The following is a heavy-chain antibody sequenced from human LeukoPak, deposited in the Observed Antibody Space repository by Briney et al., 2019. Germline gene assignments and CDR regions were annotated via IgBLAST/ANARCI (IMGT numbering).Heavy chain of an antibody. D-gene: IGHD3-10*01. CDR2: INPNSGGT. J-gene: IGHJ4*02. Sequence: ASVKVSCKASGYRFTGYYIHWARQAPGQGLEWMGWINPNSGGTNYAQKFQGRVTMTRDTSVSTAYMEVSSLRSDDTAVYYCARDRRGYYDSGTYYPLIWGQGTLVTVSS. CDR3: ARDRRGYYDSGTYYPLI. CDR1: GYRFTGYY. V-gene: IGHV1-2*02.